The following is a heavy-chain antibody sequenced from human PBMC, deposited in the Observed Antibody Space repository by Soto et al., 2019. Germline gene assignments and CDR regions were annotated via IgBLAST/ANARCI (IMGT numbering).Heavy chain of an antibody. V-gene: IGHV4-4*02. Sequence: ASETLSLTCAVSGGSINSSNLWSWVRQPPGEGLEWIWEIYHSGSTNYNPSLESRVTISVDKSKNHFSLKLSSVTAADTAVYYCARAGRGYCSGGSCYSGLHGMDVWGQGTTVTVSS. CDR2: IYHSGST. CDR1: GGSINSSNL. J-gene: IGHJ6*02. CDR3: ARAGRGYCSGGSCYSGLHGMDV. D-gene: IGHD2-15*01.